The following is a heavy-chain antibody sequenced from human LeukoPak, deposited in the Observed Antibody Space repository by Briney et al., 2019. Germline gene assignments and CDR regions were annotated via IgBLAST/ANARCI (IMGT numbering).Heavy chain of an antibody. CDR3: AAVLSGRSGSYDY. CDR1: GFTFSSYA. J-gene: IGHJ4*02. D-gene: IGHD1-26*01. CDR2: ISYDGSNK. Sequence: QSGGSLRLSCAASGFTFSSYAMHWVRQAPGKGLEWVAVISYDGSNKYYADSVKGRFTISRDNSKNTLYLQMNSLRAEDTAVYYCAAVLSGRSGSYDYWGQGTLVTVSS. V-gene: IGHV3-30-3*01.